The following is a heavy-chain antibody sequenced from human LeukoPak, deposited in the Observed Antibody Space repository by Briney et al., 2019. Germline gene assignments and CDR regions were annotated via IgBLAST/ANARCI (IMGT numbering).Heavy chain of an antibody. D-gene: IGHD3-10*01. CDR2: ISSSGSTI. J-gene: IGHJ6*03. Sequence: PGGSLRLSCAASGFTFSSYEMNWVRQAPGKGLEWVSYISSSGSTIYYADSVKGRFTISRDNAKNSLYLQMNSLRADDTAVYYCARDYSLVDRGVNYYYHMDVWGKGTTVTIS. CDR1: GFTFSSYE. V-gene: IGHV3-48*03. CDR3: ARDYSLVDRGVNYYYHMDV.